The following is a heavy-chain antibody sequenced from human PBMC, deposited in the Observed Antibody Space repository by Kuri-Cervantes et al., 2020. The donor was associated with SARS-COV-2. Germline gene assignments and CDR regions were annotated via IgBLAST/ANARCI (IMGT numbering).Heavy chain of an antibody. CDR3: ARRLEYANAFDI. CDR2: IYYSGST. D-gene: IGHD2-2*01. CDR1: SGSISSSSYY. J-gene: IGHJ3*02. Sequence: SETLSLTCTVSSGSISSSSYYWGWIRQPPGKGLEWIGSIYYSGSTYYNPSLKSRVTISVDTSKNQFSLKLSSVTAADTAVYYCARRLEYANAFDIWGQGTMVTVSS. V-gene: IGHV4-39*01.